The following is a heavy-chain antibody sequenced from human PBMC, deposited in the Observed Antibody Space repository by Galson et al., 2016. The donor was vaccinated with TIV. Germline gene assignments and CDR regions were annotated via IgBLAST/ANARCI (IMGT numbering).Heavy chain of an antibody. CDR2: IYYSGST. CDR3: ARQSGYGSSWFPYYFDY. D-gene: IGHD6-13*01. J-gene: IGHJ4*02. V-gene: IGHV4-59*08. CDR1: GDSISNYY. Sequence: TLSLTCTVSGDSISNYYWSWIRQPPGKGLEWIGYIYYSGSTNYSPSLKSRVTISRDTSKNQFSLKLSSVTAADTAVYYCARQSGYGSSWFPYYFDYWGQGTLATVSS.